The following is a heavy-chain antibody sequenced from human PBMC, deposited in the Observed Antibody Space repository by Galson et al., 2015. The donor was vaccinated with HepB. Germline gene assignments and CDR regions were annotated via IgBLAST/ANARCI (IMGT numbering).Heavy chain of an antibody. CDR3: AKFGGTAGYSSSWYAFDY. Sequence: SLRLSCAASGFTFSSCAMSWVRQAPGKGLEWVSAISGSGGSTYYADSVKGRFTISRDNSKNTLYLQMNSLRAEDTAVYYCAKFGGTAGYSSSWYAFDYWGQGTLVTVSS. V-gene: IGHV3-23*01. CDR1: GFTFSSCA. D-gene: IGHD6-13*01. J-gene: IGHJ4*02. CDR2: ISGSGGST.